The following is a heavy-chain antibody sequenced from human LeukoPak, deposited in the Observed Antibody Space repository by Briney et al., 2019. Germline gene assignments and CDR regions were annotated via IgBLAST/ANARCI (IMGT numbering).Heavy chain of an antibody. CDR2: ISGSGGST. J-gene: IGHJ4*02. CDR1: GFTFSSYA. Sequence: GGSLRLSCAASGFTFSSYAMSWVRQAPGKGLECVSPISGSGGSTYYADSVKGRFTISGDNAKNMLSLQMKRLRAEDTAVYYRAKHPGLGEFPYYFDYWGQGTLVTVSS. V-gene: IGHV3-23*01. D-gene: IGHD3-10*01. CDR3: AKHPGLGEFPYYFDY.